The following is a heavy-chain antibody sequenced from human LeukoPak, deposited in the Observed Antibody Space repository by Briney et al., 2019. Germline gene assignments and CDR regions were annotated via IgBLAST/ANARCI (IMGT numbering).Heavy chain of an antibody. Sequence: GGSLRLSCAASGFTFSSYDMHWVRQATGKGLEWVSAIGTAGDTYYPGSVKGRFTISRENAKNSLYLQMNSLRAGDTAVYYCARGHLRFLEWLSPPYGMDVWGQGTTVTVSS. CDR1: GFTFSSYD. V-gene: IGHV3-13*01. CDR3: ARGHLRFLEWLSPPYGMDV. D-gene: IGHD3-3*01. CDR2: IGTAGDT. J-gene: IGHJ6*02.